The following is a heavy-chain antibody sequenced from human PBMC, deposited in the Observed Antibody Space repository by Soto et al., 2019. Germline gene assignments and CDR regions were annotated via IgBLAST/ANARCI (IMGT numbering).Heavy chain of an antibody. Sequence: QVQLQESGPGLVKPSETLSLTCTVSGGSVSSDSYYWSWIRQPPGKGLEWIGYIYYSGSTNYNPSLKSRVTISVDTSKNQFSLKLSSVTAADTAVYYCATGVRIAARQPYYYGMDVWGQGTTVTVSS. CDR2: IYYSGST. V-gene: IGHV4-61*01. D-gene: IGHD6-6*01. J-gene: IGHJ6*02. CDR1: GGSVSSDSYY. CDR3: ATGVRIAARQPYYYGMDV.